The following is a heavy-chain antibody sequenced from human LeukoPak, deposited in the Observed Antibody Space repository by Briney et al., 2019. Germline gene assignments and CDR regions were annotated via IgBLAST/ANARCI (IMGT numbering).Heavy chain of an antibody. Sequence: PSETLSLTCTVSGGSISSGDYYWSWIRQPPGKGLEWIGYIYYSGSTYYNPALKRRVTISVNTSKNQFSLKLSSVTAADTAVYYCARVGYGDLKIYYWGQGTLVTVSS. V-gene: IGHV4-30-4*01. CDR2: IYYSGST. CDR1: GGSISSGDYY. D-gene: IGHD4-17*01. CDR3: ARVGYGDLKIYY. J-gene: IGHJ4*02.